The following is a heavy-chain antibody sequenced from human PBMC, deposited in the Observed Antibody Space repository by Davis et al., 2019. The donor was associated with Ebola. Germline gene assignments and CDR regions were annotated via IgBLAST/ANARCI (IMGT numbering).Heavy chain of an antibody. CDR2: IYYSGST. J-gene: IGHJ6*02. Sequence: MPSETLSLTCTVSGGSISSYYWTWIRQPPGKGLEWIGYIYYSGSTNYNPSLKSRVTISVDTSKNQFSLKLSSVTAADTAVYYCARGALGYDFWSGYHHAASGHVDVWGQGTTVTVSS. D-gene: IGHD3-3*01. CDR1: GGSISSYY. CDR3: ARGALGYDFWSGYHHAASGHVDV. V-gene: IGHV4-59*12.